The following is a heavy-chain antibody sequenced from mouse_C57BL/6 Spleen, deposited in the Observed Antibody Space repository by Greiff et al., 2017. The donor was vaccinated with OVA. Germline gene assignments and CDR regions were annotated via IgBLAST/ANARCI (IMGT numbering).Heavy chain of an antibody. V-gene: IGHV1-82*01. CDR1: GYAFSSSW. Sequence: QVQLKQSGPELVKPGASVKISCKASGYAFSSSWMNWVKQRPGKGLEWIGRIYPGDGDTNYNGKFKGKATLTADKSSSTAYMQLSSLTSEDSAVYFCARSGDYGSNYYFDYWGQGTTLTVSS. J-gene: IGHJ2*01. CDR2: IYPGDGDT. D-gene: IGHD1-1*01. CDR3: ARSGDYGSNYYFDY.